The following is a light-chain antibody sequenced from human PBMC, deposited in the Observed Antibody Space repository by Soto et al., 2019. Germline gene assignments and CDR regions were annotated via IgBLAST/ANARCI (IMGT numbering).Light chain of an antibody. Sequence: DIQMTQSPPSVSASVGDNVTVGCRASQGISSSLAWYQQKPGKAPKLLIYGASTVQSGVPSRFSGSGSATDFTLTIRSLQPEDFVTYYCQQGDKFPLTFGQGTRVDI. CDR2: GAS. CDR1: QGISSS. V-gene: IGKV1-12*01. CDR3: QQGDKFPLT. J-gene: IGKJ2*01.